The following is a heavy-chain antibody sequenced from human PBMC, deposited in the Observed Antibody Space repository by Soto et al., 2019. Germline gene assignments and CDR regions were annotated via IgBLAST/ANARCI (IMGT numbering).Heavy chain of an antibody. CDR2: IIPIFGRA. J-gene: IGHJ6*02. Sequence: SVKVSCKASGGTFSSYAISWVRQAPGQGLEWMGGIIPIFGRACYAQKFQGRVTITADESTSTAYMELSSLRSEDTAVYYCAREGNSIAALGYYYGMDVWGQGTTVTVSS. D-gene: IGHD6-6*01. V-gene: IGHV1-69*13. CDR1: GGTFSSYA. CDR3: AREGNSIAALGYYYGMDV.